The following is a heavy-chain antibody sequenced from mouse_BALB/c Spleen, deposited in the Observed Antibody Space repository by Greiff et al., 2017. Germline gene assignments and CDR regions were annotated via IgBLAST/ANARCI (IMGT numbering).Heavy chain of an antibody. Sequence: EVKLMESGPELVKPGASVKMSCKASGYTFTSYVMHWVKQKPGQGLEWIGYINPYNDGTKYNEKFKGKATLTSDKSSSTAYMELSSLTSEDSAVYYCARKGPLYYGSSYFDVWGAGTTVTVSS. CDR2: INPYNDGT. V-gene: IGHV1-14*01. D-gene: IGHD1-1*01. CDR1: GYTFTSYV. J-gene: IGHJ1*01. CDR3: ARKGPLYYGSSYFDV.